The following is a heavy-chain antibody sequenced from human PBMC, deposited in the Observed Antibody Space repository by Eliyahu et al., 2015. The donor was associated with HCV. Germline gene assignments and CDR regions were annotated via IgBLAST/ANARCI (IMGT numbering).Heavy chain of an antibody. CDR2: XKAKFDGGTT. V-gene: IGHV3-15*01. D-gene: IGHD1-26*01. CDR3: TTGNRWEQSSDY. Sequence: EVQLVESGGGLVKPGGSLXLXCAASGFTXSNAWMXXVRXASGXGVEGVGRXKAKFDGGTTDYAAPVKGRFTISRDDSKNTLYVQMNSLKTEDTAVYYCTTGNRWEQSSDYWGQGTLVTVSS. J-gene: IGHJ4*02. CDR1: GFTXSNAW.